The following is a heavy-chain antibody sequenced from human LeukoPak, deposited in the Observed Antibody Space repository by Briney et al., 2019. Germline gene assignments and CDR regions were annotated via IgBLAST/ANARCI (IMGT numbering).Heavy chain of an antibody. CDR1: GFTFDDYA. CDR3: AKAMVRGVRDRSSYYYFDY. V-gene: IGHV3-9*01. J-gene: IGHJ4*02. CDR2: ISWNSGSI. Sequence: GGSLRLSCAASGFTFDDYAMHWVRQAPGKGLEWVSGISWNSGSIGYADSVKGRFTISRDNAKNSLYLQVNSLRAEDTALYYCAKAMVRGVRDRSSYYYFDYWGQGTLVTVSS. D-gene: IGHD3-10*01.